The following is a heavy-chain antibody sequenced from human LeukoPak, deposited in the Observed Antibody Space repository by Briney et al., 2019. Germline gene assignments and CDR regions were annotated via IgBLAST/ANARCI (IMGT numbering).Heavy chain of an antibody. J-gene: IGHJ4*02. V-gene: IGHV3-11*01. CDR1: GFTFSDYY. Sequence: GGSLRLSCAASGFTFSDYYMSWIRQAPGKGLEWVSYISSSGSTIYYADSVKGRFTISRDNAKNSLYLQMNSLRAEDTAVYYCARGLATYYYHSSGYYYVDYWGQGTLVTVSS. D-gene: IGHD3-22*01. CDR3: ARGLATYYYHSSGYYYVDY. CDR2: ISSSGSTI.